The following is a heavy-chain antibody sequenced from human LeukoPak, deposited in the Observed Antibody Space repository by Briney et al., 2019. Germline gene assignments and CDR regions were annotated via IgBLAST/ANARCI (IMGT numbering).Heavy chain of an antibody. J-gene: IGHJ6*02. CDR2: IYYSGNT. Sequence: SETLSLTCTVSGGSISSGGYYWSWIRQHPGRGLEWIGYIYYSGNTYYNPSLESRVTISVDTSKTQFFLKLNSVTAADTAVYYRARNRGSSSWYGMDVWGQGTTVTVSS. D-gene: IGHD6-13*01. V-gene: IGHV4-31*03. CDR3: ARNRGSSSWYGMDV. CDR1: GGSISSGGYY.